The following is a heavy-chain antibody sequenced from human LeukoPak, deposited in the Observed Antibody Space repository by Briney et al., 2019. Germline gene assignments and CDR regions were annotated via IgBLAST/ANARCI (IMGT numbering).Heavy chain of an antibody. J-gene: IGHJ6*03. CDR3: ARAKLVYYYMDV. D-gene: IGHD1-7*01. CDR1: GFTFSSYA. CDR2: ISYDGSNK. V-gene: IGHV3-30*04. Sequence: GGSLRLSCAASGFTFSSYAMHWVRQAPGKGLEWVAVISYDGSNKYYADSVKGRFTISRDNSKNTLYLQMNSLRAEDTAVYYCARAKLVYYYMDVWGKGTTVTVSS.